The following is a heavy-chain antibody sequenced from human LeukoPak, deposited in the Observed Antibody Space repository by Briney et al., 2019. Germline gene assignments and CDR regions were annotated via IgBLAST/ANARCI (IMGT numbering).Heavy chain of an antibody. J-gene: IGHJ6*02. CDR3: RIEGRGGEYVYYYYGMDV. Sequence: GGSLRLSCIVSGLTFGDYSLSWVRQSPGKGLEWVGFIRSKSHGGTTEYAASVKGRFTISRDDSESIASLQMNSLKTEDTALYHCRIEGRGGEYVYYYYGMDVWGQGTTVTVSS. D-gene: IGHD3-16*01. V-gene: IGHV3-49*04. CDR2: IRSKSHGGTT. CDR1: GLTFGDYS.